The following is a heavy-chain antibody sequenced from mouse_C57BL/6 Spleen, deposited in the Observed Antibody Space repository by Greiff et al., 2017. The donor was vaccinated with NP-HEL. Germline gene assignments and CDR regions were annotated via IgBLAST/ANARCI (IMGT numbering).Heavy chain of an antibody. Sequence: QVQLQQPGAELVKPGASVKLSCKASGYTFTSYWMHWVKQRPGQGLEWIGMIHPNSGSTNYNEKFKSKATLTVDKSSSTAYMQLSSLTSEDSAVYYCARSRITTVPGVYFDYWGQGTTLTVPS. V-gene: IGHV1-64*01. CDR3: ARSRITTVPGVYFDY. CDR1: GYTFTSYW. CDR2: IHPNSGST. J-gene: IGHJ2*01. D-gene: IGHD1-1*01.